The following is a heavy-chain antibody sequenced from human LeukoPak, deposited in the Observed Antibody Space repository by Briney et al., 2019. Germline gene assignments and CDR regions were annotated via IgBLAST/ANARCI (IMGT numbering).Heavy chain of an antibody. CDR1: DGSISSYY. V-gene: IGHV4-59*01. CDR3: ARVVYSGYDFRGAMDV. J-gene: IGHJ6*03. Sequence: SETLSLTCTISDGSISSYYWSWIRQPPGKGLEWIGYIYYTGSTNHNPSLKSRVTISVDTSKNQFSLKLSSVTAADTAVYYCARVVYSGYDFRGAMDVWGKGTTVTVSS. CDR2: IYYTGST. D-gene: IGHD5-12*01.